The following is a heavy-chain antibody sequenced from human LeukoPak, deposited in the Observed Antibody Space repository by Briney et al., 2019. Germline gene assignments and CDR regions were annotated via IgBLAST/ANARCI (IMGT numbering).Heavy chain of an antibody. CDR3: ARSNWNDRYFDY. V-gene: IGHV3-64*01. CDR2: ISSHGGST. Sequence: PGGSLRLSCAASGFTFSSYNMKWVRQAPGKGLEYVSAISSHGGSTYYANSVKGRFTISRDNSKNTLSLQLGSLRAEDMAVYYCARSNWNDRYFDYWGQGTLVTVSS. J-gene: IGHJ4*02. CDR1: GFTFSSYN. D-gene: IGHD1-20*01.